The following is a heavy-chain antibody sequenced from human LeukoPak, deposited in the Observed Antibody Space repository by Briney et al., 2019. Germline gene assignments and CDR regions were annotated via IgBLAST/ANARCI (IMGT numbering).Heavy chain of an antibody. CDR1: GGSISSSSYY. J-gene: IGHJ4*02. V-gene: IGHV4-39*01. CDR2: IYYSGST. Sequence: SETLSLTCTVSGGSISSSSYYWGWVRQPPGKGLEWIANIYYSGSTYYGPSLRSRVTISVDTSKNQFSLKLTSVTAADTAVYYCARHASVSGNWPRPLDYWGQGSLVTVSS. CDR3: ARHASVSGNWPRPLDY. D-gene: IGHD3-3*01.